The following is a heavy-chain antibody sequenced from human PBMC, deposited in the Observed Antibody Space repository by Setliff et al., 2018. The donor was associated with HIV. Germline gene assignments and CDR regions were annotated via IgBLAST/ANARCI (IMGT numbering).Heavy chain of an antibody. CDR1: GFSFSDFW. V-gene: IGHV3-74*01. D-gene: IGHD2-15*01. J-gene: IGHJ4*01. Sequence: GGSLRLSCAASGFSFSDFWMHWVRQVPGKGLAWVSRVYSAGTTTTYADSVKGRFTISRDNSKNTLYLQMNRLRVEDTAVYYCAKDGISGGAYPPYYFDYWGHGTLVTVSS. CDR3: AKDGISGGAYPPYYFDY. CDR2: VYSAGTTT.